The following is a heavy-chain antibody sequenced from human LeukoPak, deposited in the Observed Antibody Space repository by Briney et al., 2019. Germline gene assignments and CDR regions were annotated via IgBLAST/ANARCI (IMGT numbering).Heavy chain of an antibody. D-gene: IGHD3-10*01. V-gene: IGHV3-66*04. CDR3: ACHYYGSATPDH. Sequence: GESLRLSCAASGFTVSSNYMSWVRQAPGKGLEWVSVIYNTGSTFYADSVKGRFTISRDSSKNTVYLQMNSLRGVDTAVYYCACHYYGSATPDHWGQGTLVTVSS. CDR1: GFTVSSNY. CDR2: IYNTGST. J-gene: IGHJ4*02.